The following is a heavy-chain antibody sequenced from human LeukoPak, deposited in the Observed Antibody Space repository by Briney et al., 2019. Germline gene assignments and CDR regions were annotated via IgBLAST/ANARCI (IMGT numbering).Heavy chain of an antibody. CDR1: GYSISSGYY. CDR2: IYYSGST. D-gene: IGHD2-2*01. Sequence: SETLSLTCAVSGYSISSGYYWGWIRQPPGKGLEWIGYIYYSGSTYYNPSLKSRVTISVDTSKNQFSLKLSSVTAADTAVYYCARGVVVVPAIGHPDYWGQGTLVTVSS. J-gene: IGHJ4*02. CDR3: ARGVVVVPAIGHPDY. V-gene: IGHV4-38-2*01.